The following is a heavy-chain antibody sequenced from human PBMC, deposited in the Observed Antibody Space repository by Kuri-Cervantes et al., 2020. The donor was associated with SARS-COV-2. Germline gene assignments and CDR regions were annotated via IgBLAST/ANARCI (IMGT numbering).Heavy chain of an antibody. Sequence: LSLTCAASGFTFSSHAMDWVRQAPGKGLEWVGRIKNKDQGYTTYYAASVKGRFTISRDDSKDSLYLQLNSLKSEDTALYYCSRAGPGVSWDFWGQGTLVTVSS. CDR1: GFTFSSHA. CDR3: SRAGPGVSWDF. J-gene: IGHJ4*02. D-gene: IGHD2-8*01. CDR2: IKNKDQGYTT. V-gene: IGHV3-72*01.